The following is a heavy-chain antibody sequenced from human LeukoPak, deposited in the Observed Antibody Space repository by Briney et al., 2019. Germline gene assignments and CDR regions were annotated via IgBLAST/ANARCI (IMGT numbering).Heavy chain of an antibody. V-gene: IGHV1-2*02. CDR1: GYSFTGYY. CDR2: SSPYSGGT. CDR3: ASALNSRNSSC. Sequence: ASVTVSCKASGYSFTGYYMHWVRQAPGQGLEWMGWSSPYSGGTRYAQNFQGRVTMTTDTTVSTAYMELSSLRSDDTAIYYCASALNSRNSSCWGQGTLVTVSS. J-gene: IGHJ4*02. D-gene: IGHD6-13*01.